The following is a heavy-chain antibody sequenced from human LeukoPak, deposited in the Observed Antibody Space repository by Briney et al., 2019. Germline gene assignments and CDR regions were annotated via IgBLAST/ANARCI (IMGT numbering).Heavy chain of an antibody. V-gene: IGHV4-34*01. CDR1: GGSFSGYY. D-gene: IGHD3-3*01. CDR3: ARITIFGVVGYWFDP. J-gene: IGHJ5*02. Sequence: PETLSLTCAVYGGSFSGYYWSWIRQPPGKGLEWIGEINHSGSTNCNPSLKSRVTISVDTSKNQFSLKLSSVTAADTAVYYCARITIFGVVGYWFDPWGQGTLVTVSS. CDR2: INHSGST.